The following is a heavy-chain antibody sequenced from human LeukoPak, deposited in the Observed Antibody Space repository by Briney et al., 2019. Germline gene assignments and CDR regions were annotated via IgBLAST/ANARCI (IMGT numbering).Heavy chain of an antibody. D-gene: IGHD3-10*01. CDR3: ATIHRPTYYYGSGSYWLGDY. V-gene: IGHV4-39*01. Sequence: SETLSHTCAVSGGSISSSSYYWGWIRQPPGKGLEWIGSIYYSGSTYYNPSLKSRVTISVDTSKNQFSLKLSSVTAADTAVYYCATIHRPTYYYGSGSYWLGDYWGRGTLVTVSS. CDR1: GGSISSSSYY. CDR2: IYYSGST. J-gene: IGHJ4*02.